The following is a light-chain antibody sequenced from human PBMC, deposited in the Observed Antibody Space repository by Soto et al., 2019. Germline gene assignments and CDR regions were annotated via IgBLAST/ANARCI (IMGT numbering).Light chain of an antibody. J-gene: IGKJ4*01. Sequence: DIQMTQSPSSLSASVGDRVTITCQASQDISNYLNWYQQKPGKAPKLLIYDASNLETGVPSRFSGSGSGTDFTFTISSLQPEDIAIYYCQQYDNLPTAFGGGTKVEIK. V-gene: IGKV1-33*01. CDR3: QQYDNLPTA. CDR2: DAS. CDR1: QDISNY.